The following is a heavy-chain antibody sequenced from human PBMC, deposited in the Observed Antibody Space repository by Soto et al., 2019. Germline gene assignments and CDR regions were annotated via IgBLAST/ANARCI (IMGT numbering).Heavy chain of an antibody. V-gene: IGHV3-7*04. CDR2: ITQDGSEK. D-gene: IGHD3-16*01. CDR3: ARGFYDYIWGSSIRFDY. J-gene: IGHJ4*02. CDR1: GFTFSSYW. Sequence: EVQLVESGGGLVQPGGSLRLSCAASGFTFSSYWMSWVRQAPGKGLEWVANITQDGSEKYYVDSVKGRFTISRDNAKNSLYLQMNSLRAEDTAVYYCARGFYDYIWGSSIRFDYWGQGTLVTVSS.